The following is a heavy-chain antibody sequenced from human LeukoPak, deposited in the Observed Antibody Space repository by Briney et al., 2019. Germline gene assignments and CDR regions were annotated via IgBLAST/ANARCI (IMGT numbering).Heavy chain of an antibody. CDR3: AKDAGEWEPAD. J-gene: IGHJ4*02. CDR2: ISGDGGST. V-gene: IGHV3-43*02. CDR1: GFTFDDYA. Sequence: PGGSLRLSCAASGFTFDDYAMHWVRQAPGKGLEWVSVISGDGGSTYYPDSMKGRFTISRDNSKNSLYLQMNSLRTEGTALDYFAKDAGEWEPADWGQGTLVTVSS. D-gene: IGHD1-26*01.